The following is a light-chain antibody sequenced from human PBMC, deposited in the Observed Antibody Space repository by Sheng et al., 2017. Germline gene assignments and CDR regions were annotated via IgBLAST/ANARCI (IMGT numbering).Light chain of an antibody. CDR2: GAS. CDR3: QQYGSSPFT. Sequence: EIVLTQSPGTLSLSPGERATLSCRASQSVSTSYLAWYQQKPGQAPRLLIYGASIRATGIPERFSGSGSGTDFTLTIRRLEPEDFAVYYCQQYGSSPFTFGPGTKVDIK. J-gene: IGKJ3*01. CDR1: QSVSTSY. V-gene: IGKV3-20*01.